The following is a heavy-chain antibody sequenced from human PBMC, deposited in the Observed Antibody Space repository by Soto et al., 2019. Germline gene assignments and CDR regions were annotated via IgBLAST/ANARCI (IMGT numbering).Heavy chain of an antibody. CDR2: ISSSSSYI. CDR3: ARGGAAAGTRYYYGMDV. V-gene: IGHV3-21*01. Sequence: EVQLVESGGGLVKPGGSLSLSCAASGFTFSSYSMNWVRQAPGKGLEWVSSISSSSSYIYYADSVKGRFTISRDNAKNSLDLQMHSLSAEDTAVYYCARGGAAAGTRYYYGMDVWGQGTTVTVSS. D-gene: IGHD6-13*01. J-gene: IGHJ6*02. CDR1: GFTFSSYS.